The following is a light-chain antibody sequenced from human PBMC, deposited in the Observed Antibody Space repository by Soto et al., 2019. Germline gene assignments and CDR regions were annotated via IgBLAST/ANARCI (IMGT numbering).Light chain of an antibody. CDR1: QRISSN. V-gene: IGKV3-15*01. Sequence: EIVMTQSPATLSVSPGERATLYCKASQRISSNLAWYQQKPGQPPRLLIYGASTRASGIPARFSGSGSGTEFTLTISGLQSEDFALYYCQQRSNWLTFGGGTKVEIK. CDR2: GAS. CDR3: QQRSNWLT. J-gene: IGKJ4*01.